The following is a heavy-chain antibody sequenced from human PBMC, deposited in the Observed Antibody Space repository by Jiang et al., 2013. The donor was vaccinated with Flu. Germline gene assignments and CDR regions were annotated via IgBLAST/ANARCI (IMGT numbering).Heavy chain of an antibody. J-gene: IGHJ3*02. V-gene: IGHV4-39*01. CDR3: ARLEVGALAFDI. CDR2: IYYSGST. CDR1: GGSISSSSYY. D-gene: IGHD1-26*01. Sequence: TVSGGSISSSSYYWGWIRQPPGKGLEWIGSIYYSGSTYYNPSLKSRVTISVDTSKNQFSLKLSSVTAADTAVYYCARLEVGALAFDIWGQGTMVTVSS.